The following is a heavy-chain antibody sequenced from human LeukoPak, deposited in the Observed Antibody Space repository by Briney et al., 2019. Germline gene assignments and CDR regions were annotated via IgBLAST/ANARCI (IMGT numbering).Heavy chain of an antibody. Sequence: SETLSLTCTVSGGSISSSDYYWGWIRQPPEKGLEWIGSIYYSGTTYHNPSLKSRVTISVDTSKNQFSLKLSSVTAADTAMYYCARRGSSAWYLGYWGQGTLVTVSS. CDR2: IYYSGTT. CDR3: ARRGSSAWYLGY. V-gene: IGHV4-39*01. CDR1: GGSISSSDYY. D-gene: IGHD6-19*01. J-gene: IGHJ4*02.